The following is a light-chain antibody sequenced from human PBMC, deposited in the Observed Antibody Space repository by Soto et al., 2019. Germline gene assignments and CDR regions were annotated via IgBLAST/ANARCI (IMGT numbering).Light chain of an antibody. CDR2: EVT. J-gene: IGLJ1*01. V-gene: IGLV2-8*01. CDR1: SSDVGGYNY. CDR3: AAWDDSLSGYV. Sequence: QSVLSQPPSASGSPGQSVTISCTGTSSDVGGYNYVAWYQQHPGKAPKVLIYEVTKRPSGVPDRFSGSKSGNTASLTVSGLQADDEADYYCAAWDDSLSGYVFGTGTKVTVL.